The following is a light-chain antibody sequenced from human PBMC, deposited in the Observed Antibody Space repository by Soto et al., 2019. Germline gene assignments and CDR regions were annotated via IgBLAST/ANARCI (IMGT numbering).Light chain of an antibody. CDR1: QSISSY. V-gene: IGKV1-33*01. CDR3: QQYDILPIT. J-gene: IGKJ5*01. CDR2: AAS. Sequence: DIQMTQSPSSLSASVGARATITCRASQSISSYLNWYQQKPGKAPKLLIYAASNLEIGVQSRFSGSGSGTHFTFTISSLQTEDIGTYYCQQYDILPITFGRGTRLEI.